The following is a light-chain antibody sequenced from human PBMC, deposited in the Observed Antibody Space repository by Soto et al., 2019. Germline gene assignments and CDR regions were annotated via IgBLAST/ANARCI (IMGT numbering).Light chain of an antibody. CDR1: QSVSSF. J-gene: IGKJ1*01. Sequence: EIVLTQTPATLSLSPGERATLSCRASQSVSSFLAWYQQKPGQAPWLLIYDATNRATGIPARFSGSGSVTDFILDIRSLEPEDFAVYYGQQRSNWPPWTFDQGTKVEIK. V-gene: IGKV3-11*01. CDR3: QQRSNWPPWT. CDR2: DAT.